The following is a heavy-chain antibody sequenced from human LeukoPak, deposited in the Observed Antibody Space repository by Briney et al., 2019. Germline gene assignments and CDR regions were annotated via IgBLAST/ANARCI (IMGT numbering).Heavy chain of an antibody. V-gene: IGHV4-39*07. CDR2: IYYSGST. J-gene: IGHJ4*02. CDR1: GGSVSSSSYY. CDR3: ARWRASRLFDY. D-gene: IGHD3-3*01. Sequence: SETLSLTCTVSGGSVSSSSYYWGWIRQPPGKGLEWIGSIYYSGSTYYNPSLKSRVTISVDTSKNQFSLKLSSVTAADTAVYYCARWRASRLFDYWGQGTLVTVSS.